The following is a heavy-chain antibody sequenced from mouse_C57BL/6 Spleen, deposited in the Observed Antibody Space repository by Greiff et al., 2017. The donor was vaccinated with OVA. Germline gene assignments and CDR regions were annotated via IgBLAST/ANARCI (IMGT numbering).Heavy chain of an antibody. CDR2: FYPGSGSI. Sequence: QVQLKQSGAELVKPGASVKLSCKASGYTFTEYTIHWVKQRSGQGLEWIGWFYPGSGSIKYNEKFKDKATLTADKSSSTVYMELSRLTSEDSAVYFCERHESLDGYYGGGAMDYWGQGTSVTVSS. J-gene: IGHJ4*01. D-gene: IGHD2-3*01. CDR3: ERHESLDGYYGGGAMDY. V-gene: IGHV1-62-2*01. CDR1: GYTFTEYT.